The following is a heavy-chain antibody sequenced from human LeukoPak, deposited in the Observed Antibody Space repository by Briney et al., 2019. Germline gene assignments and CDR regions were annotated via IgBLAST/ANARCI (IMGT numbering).Heavy chain of an antibody. V-gene: IGHV4-39*01. CDR2: MHYSGST. CDR3: TGDYGDYVIGH. D-gene: IGHD4-17*01. J-gene: IGHJ4*02. CDR1: GGSISSTTYY. Sequence: PSETLSLTCTVSGGSISSTTYYWGWIRQPPGKGLEWIGSMHYSGSTYYNPSLNIRVTISLDTSKNLFSLRLSSVTAADTAVYYCTGDYGDYVIGHWGQGTLVTVSS.